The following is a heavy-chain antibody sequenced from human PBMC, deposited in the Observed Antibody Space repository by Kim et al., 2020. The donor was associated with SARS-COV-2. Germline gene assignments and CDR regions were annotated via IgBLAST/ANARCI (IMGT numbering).Heavy chain of an antibody. CDR1: GFTFSSYA. CDR3: ARVYYDILTGYGVRSYYYGMDV. Sequence: GGSLRLSCAASGFTFSSYAMHWVRQAPGKGLEWVAVISYDGSNKYYADSVKGRFTISRDNSKNTLYLQMNSLRAEDTAVYYCARVYYDILTGYGVRSYYYGMDVWGQGTTVTVSS. CDR2: ISYDGSNK. V-gene: IGHV3-30*04. D-gene: IGHD3-9*01. J-gene: IGHJ6*02.